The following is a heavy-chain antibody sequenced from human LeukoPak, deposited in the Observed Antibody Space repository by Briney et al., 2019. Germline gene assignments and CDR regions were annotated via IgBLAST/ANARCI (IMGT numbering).Heavy chain of an antibody. CDR3: ASGPYPAAGTDHQFDY. V-gene: IGHV4-59*01. J-gene: IGHJ4*02. CDR1: GGSFSGYY. Sequence: SETLSLTCAVYGGSFSGYYWSWIRQPPGKGLEWIGYIFYSGSTLYNPSLQSRVTISVDTSKNQISLKLTSVTAADTAVYYCASGPYPAAGTDHQFDYWGQGTLVTVSS. D-gene: IGHD6-13*01. CDR2: IFYSGST.